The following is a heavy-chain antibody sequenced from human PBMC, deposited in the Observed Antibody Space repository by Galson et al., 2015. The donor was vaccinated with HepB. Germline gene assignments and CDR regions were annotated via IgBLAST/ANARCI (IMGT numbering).Heavy chain of an antibody. CDR1: GFIFRHHA. CDR3: VKEGSWFGGDWFDP. CDR2: INGRGSTR. D-gene: IGHD3-16*01. V-gene: IGHV3-23*01. Sequence: SLRLSCAGSGFIFRHHAMAWIRQAPGTGLEWVSGINGRGSTRSYSDAGKGRFSISRDNSKDTVFLQMDNLRAEDTAVYYCVKEGSWFGGDWFDPWGQGALVTVS. J-gene: IGHJ5*02.